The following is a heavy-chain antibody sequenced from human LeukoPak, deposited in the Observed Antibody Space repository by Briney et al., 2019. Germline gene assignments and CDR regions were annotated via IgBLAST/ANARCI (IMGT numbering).Heavy chain of an antibody. CDR2: MSGTGNMI. V-gene: IGHV3-11*04. J-gene: IGHJ3*02. D-gene: IGHD2-2*02. Sequence: PGGSLRLSCAASGFTFSDYYMSWIRQAPGKGLEWVAYMSGTGNMIYDADSVKGRFTISRDNAKSSVFLQMNSLRADDTAMYYCARGSATCYTLRCTFDIWGRGTMVTVSS. CDR1: GFTFSDYY. CDR3: ARGSATCYTLRCTFDI.